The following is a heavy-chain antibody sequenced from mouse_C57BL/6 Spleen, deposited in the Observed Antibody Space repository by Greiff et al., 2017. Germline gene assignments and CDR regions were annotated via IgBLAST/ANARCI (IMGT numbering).Heavy chain of an antibody. V-gene: IGHV5-17*01. J-gene: IGHJ4*01. CDR3: ATLITTVDYYAMDY. Sequence: EVMLVESGGGLVKPGGSLKLSGAASGFTFSDYGMHWVRQAPEKGLEWVAYISSGSSTIYYADTVKGRFTISRDNAKNTLFLQMTSLRSEDTAMYYCATLITTVDYYAMDYWGQGTSVTVSS. CDR2: ISSGSSTI. CDR1: GFTFSDYG. D-gene: IGHD1-1*01.